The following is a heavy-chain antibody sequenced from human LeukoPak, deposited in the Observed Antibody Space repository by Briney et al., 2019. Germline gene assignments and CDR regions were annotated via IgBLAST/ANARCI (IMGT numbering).Heavy chain of an antibody. CDR1: GGSINSYY. D-gene: IGHD3-9*01. V-gene: IGHV4-34*01. CDR3: ARGGLRYFDWLFHEANWFDP. J-gene: IGHJ5*02. CDR2: INHSGST. Sequence: ASETLSLTCTISGGSINSYYWSWIRQPPGKGLEWIGEINHSGSTNYNPSLKSRVTISVDTSKNQFSLKLSSVTAADTAVYYCARGGLRYFDWLFHEANWFDPWGQGTLVTVSS.